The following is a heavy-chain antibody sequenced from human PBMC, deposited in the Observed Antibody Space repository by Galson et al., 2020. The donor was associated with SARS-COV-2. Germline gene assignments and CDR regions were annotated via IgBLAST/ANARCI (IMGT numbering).Heavy chain of an antibody. J-gene: IGHJ4*02. Sequence: GGSLRLSCAASGFTFSSYAMHWVRQAPGKGLEWVAVISYDGSNKYYADSVKGRFTISRDNSKNTLYLQMNSLRAEDTAVYYCARGDEWLAYFDYWGQGTLVTVSS. CDR2: ISYDGSNK. V-gene: IGHV3-30-3*01. CDR3: ARGDEWLAYFDY. CDR1: GFTFSSYA. D-gene: IGHD6-19*01.